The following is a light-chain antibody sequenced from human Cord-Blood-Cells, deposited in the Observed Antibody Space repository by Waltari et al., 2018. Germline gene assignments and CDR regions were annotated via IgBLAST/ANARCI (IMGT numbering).Light chain of an antibody. CDR3: QSYDSSNVV. CDR1: SGSIASNS. Sequence: NLMLTQPHSVSESPGKTVTISCTGSSGSIASNSVQWYQQRPGSAPTTVIYEDNQRPSGVPDRFSGSIDSSSNSASLTISGLKTEDEADYYCQSYDSSNVVFGGGTKLTVL. CDR2: EDN. V-gene: IGLV6-57*02. J-gene: IGLJ2*01.